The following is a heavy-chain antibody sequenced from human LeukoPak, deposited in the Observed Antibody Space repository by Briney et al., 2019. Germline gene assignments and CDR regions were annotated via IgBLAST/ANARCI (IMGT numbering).Heavy chain of an antibody. CDR1: GFPFSSYA. CDR2: ICSNGVST. D-gene: IGHD3-22*01. CDR3: ARSPSSGYYPYYYYYYMDV. J-gene: IGHJ6*03. V-gene: IGHV3-64*01. Sequence: GGSLSLSCRPSGFPFSSYAMHWVRQAPGKGVEYVSSICSNGVSTYYANSVKGRFTSSRDNSKIPLYLQMGSLRAEDMGVYYCARSPSSGYYPYYYYYYMDVWGKGTTVTVSS.